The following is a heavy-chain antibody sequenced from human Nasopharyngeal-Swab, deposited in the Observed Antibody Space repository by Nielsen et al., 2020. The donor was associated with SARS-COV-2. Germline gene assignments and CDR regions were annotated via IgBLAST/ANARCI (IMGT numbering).Heavy chain of an antibody. CDR1: GYTFTSYG. CDR2: ITAYNGNT. Sequence: VNVSCNASGYTFTSYGISWVRQAPAQGPAWMGWITAYNGNTNYAQKLQGRVTMTTDTSTSTAYMELRSLRSDDTAVYYCARGPWGVATYAFDIWGQGTMVTVSS. CDR3: ARGPWGVATYAFDI. D-gene: IGHD5-12*01. V-gene: IGHV1-18*01. J-gene: IGHJ3*02.